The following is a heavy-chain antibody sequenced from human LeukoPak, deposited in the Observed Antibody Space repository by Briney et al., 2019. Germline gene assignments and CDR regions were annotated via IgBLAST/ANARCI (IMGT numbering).Heavy chain of an antibody. CDR1: GGSISSTSYY. CDR2: IYYSGST. D-gene: IGHD3-22*01. Sequence: SETLSLTCTVSGGSISSTSYYWGWIRQPPGKGLEWIGSIYYSGSTYYNPSLKSRVTISVDTSKNHFSLNLSSVSAADTAVYYCARTTGGYYDSSGYSSFDYWGQGTPVTVSS. J-gene: IGHJ4*02. CDR3: ARTTGGYYDSSGYSSFDY. V-gene: IGHV4-39*07.